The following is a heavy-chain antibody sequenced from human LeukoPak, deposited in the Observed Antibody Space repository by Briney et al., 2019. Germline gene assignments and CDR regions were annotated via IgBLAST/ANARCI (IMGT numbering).Heavy chain of an antibody. J-gene: IGHJ5*02. CDR2: IIPNLGIA. V-gene: IGHV1-69*04. Sequence: SVKVSCKASGGTFSSYAISWVRQAPGQGLEWMGRIIPNLGIANYAQKFQGRVTITADKSTSTAYMELSSLRSEDTAVYYCARATRFGELLENWFDPWGQGTLVTVSS. CDR3: ARATRFGELLENWFDP. D-gene: IGHD3-10*01. CDR1: GGTFSSYA.